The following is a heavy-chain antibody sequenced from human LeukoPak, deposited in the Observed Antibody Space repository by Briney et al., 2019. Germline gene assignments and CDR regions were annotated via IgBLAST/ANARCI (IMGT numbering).Heavy chain of an antibody. J-gene: IGHJ4*02. CDR3: ARSTYYDSSGYRGIDY. V-gene: IGHV4-4*02. CDR1: GGSISSSNW. D-gene: IGHD3-22*01. CDR2: IYHSGST. Sequence: SETLSLTCAVSGGSISSSNWWSWVRQPPGRGLEWIGSIYHSGSTYYNPSLKSRVTISVDTSKNQFSLKLSSVTAADTAVYYCARSTYYDSSGYRGIDYWGQGTLVTVSS.